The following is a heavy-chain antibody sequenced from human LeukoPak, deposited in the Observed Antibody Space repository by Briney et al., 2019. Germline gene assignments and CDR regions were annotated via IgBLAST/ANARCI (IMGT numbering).Heavy chain of an antibody. Sequence: ASVKVSCKVSGYTLTELSMHWVRQAPGKGLEWMGGFDPEDGETIYAQKFQGRVTMTEDTSTDTAYMELSRLRSDDTAVYYCARAITGYSDNYFDYWGQGTLVTVSS. CDR3: ARAITGYSDNYFDY. CDR2: FDPEDGET. J-gene: IGHJ4*02. V-gene: IGHV1-24*01. D-gene: IGHD6-13*01. CDR1: GYTLTELS.